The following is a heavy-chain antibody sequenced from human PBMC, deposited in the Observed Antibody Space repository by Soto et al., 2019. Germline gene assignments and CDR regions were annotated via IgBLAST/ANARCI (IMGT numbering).Heavy chain of an antibody. CDR2: IYYSGST. CDR3: ASGNHIAAVF. D-gene: IGHD6-13*01. CDR1: GGSISSSSYY. Sequence: SETLSLTCTVSGGSISSSSYYWGWIRQPPGKGLEWIGSIYYSGSTYYNPSLKSRVTISVDTSKNQFSLKLSSVTAADTAVYYCASGNHIAAVFWGQGTLVTVSS. V-gene: IGHV4-39*01. J-gene: IGHJ4*02.